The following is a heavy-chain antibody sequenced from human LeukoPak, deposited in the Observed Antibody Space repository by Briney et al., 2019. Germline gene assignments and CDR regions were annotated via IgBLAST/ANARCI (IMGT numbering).Heavy chain of an antibody. CDR3: AKVYAGTWYDK. V-gene: IGHV3-48*03. D-gene: IGHD3-16*01. CDR1: GFTFRSFE. J-gene: IGHJ5*02. CDR2: ISSSGSTI. Sequence: PGGSLRLSCAASGFTFRSFEMNWVRQAPGKGLEWVSSISSSGSTICYADSVKGRFTISRDNVKSSLYLQMNSLRAEDTAIYYCAKVYAGTWYDKWGQGTLVTVSS.